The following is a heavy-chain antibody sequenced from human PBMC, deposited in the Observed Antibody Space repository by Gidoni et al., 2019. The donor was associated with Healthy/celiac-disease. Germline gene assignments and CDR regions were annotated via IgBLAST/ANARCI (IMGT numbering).Heavy chain of an antibody. V-gene: IGHV1-18*01. CDR2: ISAYNCNT. CDR1: GYTFTSYG. Sequence: QVQLVQSGAEVKKPGASVKVSCKASGYTFTSYGNSWVRQAPGQGLEWMGWISAYNCNTNYAQKLQGRVTMTTDPSTSTAYMELRSLRSDDTAVYYCARDGVYGDYGYYYYYGMDVWGQGTTVTVSS. CDR3: ARDGVYGDYGYYYYYGMDV. J-gene: IGHJ6*02. D-gene: IGHD4-17*01.